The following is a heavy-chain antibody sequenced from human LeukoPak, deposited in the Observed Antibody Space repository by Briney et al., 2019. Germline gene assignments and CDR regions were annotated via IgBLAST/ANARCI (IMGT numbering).Heavy chain of an antibody. D-gene: IGHD2-2*02. CDR2: VSYDGGNK. V-gene: IGHV3-30*04. CDR3: AKSRSSSSTSCYNY. Sequence: HPGGSLRLSCAASGFTFNSYAMHWVRQAPGKGLEWVAVVSYDGGNKYYADSVKGRFTISRDNSKNTLYLQMNSLRAEDTAVYYCAKSRSSSSTSCYNYWGQGTLVTVSS. J-gene: IGHJ4*02. CDR1: GFTFNSYA.